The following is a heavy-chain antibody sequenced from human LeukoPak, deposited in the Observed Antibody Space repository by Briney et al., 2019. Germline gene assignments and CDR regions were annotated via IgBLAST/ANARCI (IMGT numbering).Heavy chain of an antibody. J-gene: IGHJ4*02. V-gene: IGHV3-33*01. CDR2: IWYDGRNK. Sequence: GGSLRLSCAASGFTFSNYGIHWVRQAPGKGLEWVAVIWYDGRNKYYADSVKGRFTISRDNSKNTLYLQMNSLRADDTAVYYCARDYSQQPVGRHFDFWGQGTLVTVSS. CDR3: ARDYSQQPVGRHFDF. D-gene: IGHD6-13*01. CDR1: GFTFSNYG.